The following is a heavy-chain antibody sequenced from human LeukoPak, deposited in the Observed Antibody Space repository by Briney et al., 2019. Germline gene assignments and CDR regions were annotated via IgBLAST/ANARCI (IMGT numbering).Heavy chain of an antibody. D-gene: IGHD6-19*01. CDR1: GFTFSSAW. Sequence: GGPLRLSCAASGFTFSSAWMSWVRQAPGKGLEWVGRIQRKTDGGTTDYAANVKGRFTIARHDSKTTLYLQMNSLKTEDTAVDYCTTDPHSSGRDDWGQGTLVTVPA. V-gene: IGHV3-15*01. CDR2: IQRKTDGGTT. CDR3: TTDPHSSGRDD. J-gene: IGHJ4*02.